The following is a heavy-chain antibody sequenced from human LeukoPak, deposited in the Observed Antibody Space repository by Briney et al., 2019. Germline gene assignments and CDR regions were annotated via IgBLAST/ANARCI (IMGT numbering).Heavy chain of an antibody. V-gene: IGHV3-20*04. Sequence: GGSLRLSCAASGFTFDDYDINWVRQAPGKGLEWVSHINWNGNTIGYAESVKGRFTISRDSSKNMLFLQMNSLRAEDTAVYYCAKDGTRGTRFGKIPHYFDYWGQGTLVTVSS. CDR3: AKDGTRGTRFGKIPHYFDY. D-gene: IGHD3-10*01. CDR2: INWNGNTI. J-gene: IGHJ4*02. CDR1: GFTFDDYD.